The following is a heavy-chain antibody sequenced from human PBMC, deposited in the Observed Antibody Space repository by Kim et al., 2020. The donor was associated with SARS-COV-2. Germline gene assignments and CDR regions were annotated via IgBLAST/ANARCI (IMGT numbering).Heavy chain of an antibody. J-gene: IGHJ4*02. V-gene: IGHV1-69*13. CDR2: IIPIFGTA. D-gene: IGHD6-13*01. CDR1: GDTFSSYA. Sequence: SVKVSCKASGDTFSSYAISWVRQAPGQGLEWMGGIIPIFGTANYAQKFQGRVTITADESMSTAYMELSSLRSEDTAVYYCARGILLLNIAAAGTRLDYWGQGALVTVSS. CDR3: ARGILLLNIAAAGTRLDY.